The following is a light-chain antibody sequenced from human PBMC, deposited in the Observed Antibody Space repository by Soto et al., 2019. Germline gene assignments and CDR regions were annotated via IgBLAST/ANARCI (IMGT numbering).Light chain of an antibody. V-gene: IGLV2-8*01. CDR1: SSDVGGYNR. J-gene: IGLJ3*02. CDR3: NSYAGNSWV. Sequence: QSALTQPPSASGSPGQPVTISCTGTSSDVGGYNRVSWYQHHPGKAPKLIIHEVFKRPSGVPDRFSGSKSGNTASLTVSGLQAEDEADYYCNSYAGNSWVFGGGTKLTVL. CDR2: EVF.